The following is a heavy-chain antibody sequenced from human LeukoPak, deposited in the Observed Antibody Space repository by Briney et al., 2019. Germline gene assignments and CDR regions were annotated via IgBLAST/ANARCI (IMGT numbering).Heavy chain of an antibody. Sequence: ASVKVSCKASGYTFTGYYMHWVRQAPGQGLEWMGWINPNSGGTNYAQKFQGRVTMTRDTSISTAYMELSRLRSDDTAVYYCARDEPLVVTHYYYYYMDVWGKGTTVTVSS. CDR3: ARDEPLVVTHYYYYYMDV. V-gene: IGHV1-2*02. CDR2: INPNSGGT. CDR1: GYTFTGYY. D-gene: IGHD6-6*01. J-gene: IGHJ6*03.